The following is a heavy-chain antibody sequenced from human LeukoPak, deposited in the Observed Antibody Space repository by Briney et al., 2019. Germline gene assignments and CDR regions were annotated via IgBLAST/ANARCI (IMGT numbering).Heavy chain of an antibody. D-gene: IGHD2-2*01. Sequence: SETLSLTCTVSGGSISSYYWSWIRQPPGKGLEWIGYIYYSGSTNYNPSLKSRVTISVDPSKNQFSLKLSSVTAADTAVYYCARSGGGYCSSTSCLNWFDPWGQGTLVTVSS. V-gene: IGHV4-59*08. J-gene: IGHJ5*02. CDR2: IYYSGST. CDR1: GGSISSYY. CDR3: ARSGGGYCSSTSCLNWFDP.